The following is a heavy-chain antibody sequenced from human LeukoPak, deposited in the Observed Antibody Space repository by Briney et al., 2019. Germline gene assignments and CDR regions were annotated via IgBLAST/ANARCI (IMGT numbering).Heavy chain of an antibody. CDR2: ISSSSSYI. CDR3: ARTSNSPHFDY. CDR1: GFTFSSYS. D-gene: IGHD4-11*01. V-gene: IGHV3-21*01. Sequence: GGSLRLSCAASGFTFSSYSMNWVRRAPGKGLERVSSISSSSSYIYYADSVKGRFTISRDNAKNSLYLQMNSLRAEDTAVYYCARTSNSPHFDYWGQGTLVTVSS. J-gene: IGHJ4*02.